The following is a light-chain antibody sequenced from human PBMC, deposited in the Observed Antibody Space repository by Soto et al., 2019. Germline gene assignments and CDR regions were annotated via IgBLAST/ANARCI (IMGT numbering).Light chain of an antibody. CDR2: LNSDGSH. J-gene: IGLJ2*01. Sequence: QPVLTQSPSASASLGASVKLTCTLSSGHSSYAIAWHQQQPEKAPRYLLKLNSDGSHSKGDGIPDRFSGSSSGAERYLTISSLQSEDEADYYCQTWGTGVVFGGGTKLTVL. CDR1: SGHSSYA. V-gene: IGLV4-69*01. CDR3: QTWGTGVV.